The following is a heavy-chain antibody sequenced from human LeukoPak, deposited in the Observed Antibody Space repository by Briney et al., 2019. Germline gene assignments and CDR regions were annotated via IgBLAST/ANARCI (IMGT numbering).Heavy chain of an antibody. Sequence: GGSLRLSCVASGFTFSDYAMIWLRQAPGKGLEGVSDISDSGGSTYYADSVKGRCTISRDNSKNTVSLQMHNLRAEDTAVYFCARHDSFIPYWGQGTLVTVTS. CDR1: GFTFSDYA. CDR2: ISDSGGST. J-gene: IGHJ4*02. D-gene: IGHD3-16*02. CDR3: ARHDSFIPY. V-gene: IGHV3-23*01.